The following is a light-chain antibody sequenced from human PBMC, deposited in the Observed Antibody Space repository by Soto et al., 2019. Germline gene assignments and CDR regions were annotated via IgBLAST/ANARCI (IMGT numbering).Light chain of an antibody. J-gene: IGKJ2*01. V-gene: IGKV1-5*01. CDR3: QQYNSYSYT. Sequence: DSQMTQSPSTLSASVGDRVTITCRASQSISSWLAWYQQKPGKAPTLLIYDASSLASGVPSRFSGSGSGTELTLTISSLQPDDFATYYCQQYNSYSYTFGQGTKLEIK. CDR1: QSISSW. CDR2: DAS.